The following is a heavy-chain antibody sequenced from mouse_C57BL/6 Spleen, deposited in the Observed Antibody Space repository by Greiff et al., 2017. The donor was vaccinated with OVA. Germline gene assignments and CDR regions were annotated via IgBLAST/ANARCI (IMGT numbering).Heavy chain of an antibody. CDR1: GFTFSDYY. CDR3: ATSSYVKYAMDY. D-gene: IGHD1-1*01. Sequence: EVHLVESGGGLVQPGGSLKLSCAASGFTFSDYYMYWVRQTPEKRLEWVAYISNGGGSTYYPDTVKGRFTISRDNAKNTLYLQMSRLKSEDTAMYYCATSSYVKYAMDYWGQGTSVTVSS. V-gene: IGHV5-12*01. J-gene: IGHJ4*01. CDR2: ISNGGGST.